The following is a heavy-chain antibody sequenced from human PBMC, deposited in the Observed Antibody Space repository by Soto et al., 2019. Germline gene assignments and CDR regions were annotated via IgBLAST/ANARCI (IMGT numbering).Heavy chain of an antibody. J-gene: IGHJ3*02. CDR2: IRSKAYGGTT. Sequence: PGGSLRLSCTASGFTFGDYAMSWVRQAPGKGLEWVGFIRSKAYGGTTEYAASVKGRFTISRDDSKSIAYLQMKSLKTEDTAVYYCNRGVSGSYYPGAFDIWGQGTMVTVSS. V-gene: IGHV3-49*04. CDR1: GFTFGDYA. D-gene: IGHD1-26*01. CDR3: NRGVSGSYYPGAFDI.